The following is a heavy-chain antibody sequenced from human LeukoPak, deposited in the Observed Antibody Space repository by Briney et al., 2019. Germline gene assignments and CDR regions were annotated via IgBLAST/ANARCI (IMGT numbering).Heavy chain of an antibody. CDR1: GFTFSSYA. CDR3: AKGSPLIVVVAALATGDFDY. CDR2: ISYDGSNK. D-gene: IGHD2-15*01. V-gene: IGHV3-30*04. J-gene: IGHJ4*02. Sequence: SGGSLRLSCAASGFTFSSYAMHWVRQAPGKGLEWVAVISYDGSNKYYADSVKGRFTISRDNSKNTLYLQMNSLRAEDTAVYYCAKGSPLIVVVAALATGDFDYWGQGTLVTVSS.